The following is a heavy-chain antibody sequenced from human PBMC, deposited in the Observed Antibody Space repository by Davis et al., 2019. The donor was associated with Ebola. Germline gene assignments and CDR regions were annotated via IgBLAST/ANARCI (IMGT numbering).Heavy chain of an antibody. CDR1: VITFSSYA. Sequence: GESLKISCTDSVITFSSYAMTWVRQATGKGLEWVSAISGSGGTTYYAGSVKGRFTVSRDNSKKTMYLQMNSLRAEDTAVYYCARSGLSFGVVKYHYGMDVWGKGTTVTVSS. D-gene: IGHD3-3*01. V-gene: IGHV3-23*01. J-gene: IGHJ6*04. CDR2: ISGSGGTT. CDR3: ARSGLSFGVVKYHYGMDV.